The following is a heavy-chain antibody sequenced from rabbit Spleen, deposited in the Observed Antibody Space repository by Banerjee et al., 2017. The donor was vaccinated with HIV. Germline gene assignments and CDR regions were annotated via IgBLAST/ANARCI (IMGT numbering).Heavy chain of an antibody. CDR1: GFSFNSGYD. CDR2: TVGGRSTFT. CDR3: ARDTATSFSTYGMDL. D-gene: IGHD1-1*01. Sequence: QSLEESGGGLVKPGASLTLTCKASGFSFNSGYDMCWVRQAPGKGLEWIACTVGGRSTFTYYASWAKGRFTISKASSTTVTLQMTSLTAADTATYFCARDTATSFSTYGMDLWGPGTLVTVS. V-gene: IGHV1S40*01. J-gene: IGHJ6*01.